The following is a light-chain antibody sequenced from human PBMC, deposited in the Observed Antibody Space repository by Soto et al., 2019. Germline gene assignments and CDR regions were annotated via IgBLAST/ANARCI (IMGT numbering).Light chain of an antibody. V-gene: IGLV1-47*01. Sequence: QSVLTQPPSASGTPGQRVSISCSGSSSNIGSNYVYWYQQLSGTAPKLLIYTNNQRPSGVPDRFSGSKSGTSASLAISGLRSEHEADYYCATWDDSLSAWVFGGGTKLTVL. CDR3: ATWDDSLSAWV. CDR1: SSNIGSNY. CDR2: TNN. J-gene: IGLJ3*02.